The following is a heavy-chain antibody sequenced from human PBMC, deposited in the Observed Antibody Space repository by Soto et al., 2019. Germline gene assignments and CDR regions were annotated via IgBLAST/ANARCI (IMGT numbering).Heavy chain of an antibody. D-gene: IGHD2-2*01. V-gene: IGHV3-23*01. J-gene: IGHJ4*02. CDR3: AKGGLLPRANRWF. CDR2: ISGSGVDT. Sequence: EVQLLESGGGLVQPGGSLRLSCAASGFTFRNYPMTWVRQAPGKGLDWVSTISGSGVDTYYPNSVEGRVTISRDNSKNTLYLQMNSLRAEDTAVYYCAKGGLLPRANRWFWGQGTLVTVSS. CDR1: GFTFRNYP.